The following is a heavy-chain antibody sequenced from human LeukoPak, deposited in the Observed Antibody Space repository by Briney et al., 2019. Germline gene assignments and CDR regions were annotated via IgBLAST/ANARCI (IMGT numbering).Heavy chain of an antibody. CDR1: GYTFTISP. Sequence: ASVKVSCKASGYTFTISPTSWVPHAPGKGLEWMGCISAYNGNTNYAQKLQGRVTMTTDTSTSTAYMELRSLRSDDTAVYYCGRDYSSGFDYWGQGTLVTVSS. D-gene: IGHD6-19*01. J-gene: IGHJ4*02. CDR3: GRDYSSGFDY. V-gene: IGHV1-18*01. CDR2: ISAYNGNT.